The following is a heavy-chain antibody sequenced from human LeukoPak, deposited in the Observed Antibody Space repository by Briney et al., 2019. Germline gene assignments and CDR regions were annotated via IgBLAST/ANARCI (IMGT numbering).Heavy chain of an antibody. D-gene: IGHD6-13*01. CDR2: IYYSGSS. V-gene: IGHV4-59*08. J-gene: IGHJ4*02. CDR1: GGSISSYY. Sequence: PSETLSLTCTVSGGSISSYYWSWIRQPPGKGLEWIGYIYYSGSSNYNPSLKSRVTISVDTSKNQFSLKLSSVTAADTAVYYCARLGTAGGDYFDYWGQGTLVTVSS. CDR3: ARLGTAGGDYFDY.